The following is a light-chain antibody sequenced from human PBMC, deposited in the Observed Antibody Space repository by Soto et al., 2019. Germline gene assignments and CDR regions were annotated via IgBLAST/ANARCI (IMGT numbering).Light chain of an antibody. CDR1: QSIRNY. J-gene: IGKJ5*01. CDR2: AAD. V-gene: IGKV3-15*01. Sequence: EIVMTQSPATLSVSAGESATLSCRASQSIRNYLAWYQQIPGQAPRLLIYAADSRATGVPGRFTGSGSGTVFTLTISSLQPEDSGVYYCQQYDTWPTITFGQGTRLEI. CDR3: QQYDTWPTIT.